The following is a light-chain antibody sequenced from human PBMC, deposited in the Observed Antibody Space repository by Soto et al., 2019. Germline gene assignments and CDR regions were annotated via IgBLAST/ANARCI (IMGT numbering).Light chain of an antibody. CDR2: KAS. Sequence: DIQMTQSPSILSASVGDRVTIAVLASQSIGSWLAWYQHKPGKAPKLLIYKASSLESGVPLRFSGSGSGTEFTLTISSLQRDDFATYYCQQYSTYSRTFGQGTKVDIK. CDR1: QSIGSW. CDR3: QQYSTYSRT. V-gene: IGKV1-5*03. J-gene: IGKJ1*01.